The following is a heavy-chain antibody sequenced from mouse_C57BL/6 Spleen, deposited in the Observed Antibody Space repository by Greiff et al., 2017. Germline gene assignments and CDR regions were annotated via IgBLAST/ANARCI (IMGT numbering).Heavy chain of an antibody. V-gene: IGHV14-4*01. CDR3: TSYYYGSSHY. CDR1: GFNIKDDY. J-gene: IGHJ2*01. D-gene: IGHD1-1*01. CDR2: IDPENGDT. Sequence: EVMLVESGAELVRPGASVKLSCTASGFNIKDDYMHWVKQRPEQGLEWIGWIDPENGDTEYASKFQGKATITADTSSNTAYLQLSSLTSEDTAVYYCTSYYYGSSHYWGQGTTLTVSS.